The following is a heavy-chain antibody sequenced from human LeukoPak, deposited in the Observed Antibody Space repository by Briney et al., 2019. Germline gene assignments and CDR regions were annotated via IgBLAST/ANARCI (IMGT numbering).Heavy chain of an antibody. V-gene: IGHV4-39*01. J-gene: IGHJ3*02. CDR1: GGSISSSSYF. CDR2: VYYSGNT. D-gene: IGHD5-24*01. CDR3: AREDGYNMDDAFDI. Sequence: SGTLSLTCTVSGGSISSSSYFWGWIRQPPGKGLEWIGSVYYSGNTYFNPSLKSRVTISVDTSKNQFSLRLRSVTAADTAVYYCAREDGYNMDDAFDIWGQGTMASVSS.